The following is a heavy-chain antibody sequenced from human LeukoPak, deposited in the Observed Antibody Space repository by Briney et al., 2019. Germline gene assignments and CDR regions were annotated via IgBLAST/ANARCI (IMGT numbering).Heavy chain of an antibody. V-gene: IGHV4-59*01. CDR3: AFGSGYTGAFDI. CDR1: GGSISSYY. J-gene: IGHJ3*02. Sequence: SETLSRTCTVSGGSISSYYWSWIRQPPGKGLEWIGYIYYSGSTNYNPSLKSRVTISVDTSKNQFSLKLSSVTAADTAVYYCAFGSGYTGAFDIWGQGTMVTVSS. CDR2: IYYSGST. D-gene: IGHD3-22*01.